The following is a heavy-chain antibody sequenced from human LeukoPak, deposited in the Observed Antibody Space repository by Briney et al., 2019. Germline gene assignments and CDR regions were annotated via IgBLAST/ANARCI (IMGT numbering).Heavy chain of an antibody. CDR2: IKSKTDGETI. J-gene: IGHJ1*01. CDR3: LFSIFQH. D-gene: IGHD3-10*02. CDR1: GFTFSDAW. V-gene: IGHV3-15*01. Sequence: PGGSLRLSCAASGFTFSDAWMSWVRQAPGKGLEWVGRIKSKTDGETIDYATPMKDRFRISRDDSKNTLYLQMNSLKTEDTAVYYCLFSIFQHWGQGTLVTASS.